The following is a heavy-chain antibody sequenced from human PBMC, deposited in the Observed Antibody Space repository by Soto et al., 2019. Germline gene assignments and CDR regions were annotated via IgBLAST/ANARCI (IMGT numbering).Heavy chain of an antibody. D-gene: IGHD3-10*01. CDR2: IYHSGST. Sequence: LSLTCAVSGGSISSGGYSWSWIRQPPGKGLEWIGYIYHSGSTYYNPSLKSRVTISVDRSKNQFSLKLSSVTAADTAVYYCARVLWFGELFAFDIWGQGTMVTVSS. V-gene: IGHV4-30-2*01. CDR1: GGSISSGGYS. CDR3: ARVLWFGELFAFDI. J-gene: IGHJ3*02.